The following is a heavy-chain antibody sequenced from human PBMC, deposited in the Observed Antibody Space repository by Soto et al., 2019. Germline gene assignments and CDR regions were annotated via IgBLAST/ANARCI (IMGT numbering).Heavy chain of an antibody. CDR1: GFTFSSYG. Sequence: QVQLVESGGGVVQPGRSLRLSCAASGFTFSSYGMHWVRQAPGKGLEWMAVISYDGSNKYYADSVKGRFTISRDNSKNTLYLQMNSLRAEDTAVYYCAKDGGDWYFDLWGRGTLVTVSS. J-gene: IGHJ2*01. D-gene: IGHD3-16*01. V-gene: IGHV3-30*18. CDR3: AKDGGDWYFDL. CDR2: ISYDGSNK.